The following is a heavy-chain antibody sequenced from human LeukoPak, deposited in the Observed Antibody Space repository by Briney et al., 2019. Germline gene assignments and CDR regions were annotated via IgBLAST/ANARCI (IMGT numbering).Heavy chain of an antibody. V-gene: IGHV3-21*01. Sequence: GGSLRLSCAASGFTFSSYSMNWVRQAPGKGLEWVSSISSSSSYIYYADSMKGRFTISRDNAKSSLYLQMNSLRAEDTAVYYCARGQYSSGWYDFDYWGQGTLVTVSS. CDR1: GFTFSSYS. CDR3: ARGQYSSGWYDFDY. D-gene: IGHD6-19*01. J-gene: IGHJ4*02. CDR2: ISSSSSYI.